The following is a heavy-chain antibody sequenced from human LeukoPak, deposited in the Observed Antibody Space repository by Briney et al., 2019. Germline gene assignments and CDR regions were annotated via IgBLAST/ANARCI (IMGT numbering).Heavy chain of an antibody. D-gene: IGHD1-26*01. J-gene: IGHJ4*02. Sequence: SVTVSCKASGGTFSNYTISWVRQAPGQGLEWMGRIIPILGIANYAQKFQGRVTITADKSTSTAYMELSSLRSEDTAVYYCASGLSGSLDGDYWGQGTLVTVSS. CDR2: IIPILGIA. CDR1: GGTFSNYT. V-gene: IGHV1-69*02. CDR3: ASGLSGSLDGDY.